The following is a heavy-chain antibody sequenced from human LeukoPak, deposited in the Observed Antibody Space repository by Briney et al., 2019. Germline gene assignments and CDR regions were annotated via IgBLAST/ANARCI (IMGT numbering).Heavy chain of an antibody. D-gene: IGHD6-19*01. CDR2: IYFTGRT. CDR1: GDTINNNDDC. CDR3: ARQRGSGHWHFDQ. Sequence: SETLSLTCTVSGDTINNNDDCWAWIRQPPGKGLEWIGTIYFTGRTYYNPSLTSRVTVSVDTSKNDFSLTLRSVTAADTAIFYCARQRGSGHWHFDQWGRGTLVTVSS. J-gene: IGHJ2*01. V-gene: IGHV4-39*01.